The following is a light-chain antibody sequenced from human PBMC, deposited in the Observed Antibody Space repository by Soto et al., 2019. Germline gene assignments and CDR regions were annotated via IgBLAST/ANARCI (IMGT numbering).Light chain of an antibody. CDR3: SSYTAYTTYV. J-gene: IGLJ1*01. V-gene: IGLV2-14*03. Sequence: QSALTQPASVSGAPGQSITISCTGADSDVGAFNYVSWYQQFAGKAPKLIIYDVSSRPSGIANRFSGSKSDNTASLTISGLQAEDEADYFCSSYTAYTTYVVGTGTKLTVL. CDR2: DVS. CDR1: DSDVGAFNY.